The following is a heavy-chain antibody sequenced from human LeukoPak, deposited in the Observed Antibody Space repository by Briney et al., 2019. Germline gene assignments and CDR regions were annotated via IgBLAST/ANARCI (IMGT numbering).Heavy chain of an antibody. CDR3: AKALVGANSSPPDY. CDR2: ISWNSGSI. J-gene: IGHJ4*02. CDR1: GFTFDDYA. V-gene: IGHV3-9*01. Sequence: GGSLRLSCAASGFTFDDYAMHWGRHAPGKGLEGVSGISWNSGSIVYADSVKGGFTISRDNAQNSLYLQMNSLRAEDTALYYCAKALVGANSSPPDYWGQGTLVTVSS. D-gene: IGHD1-26*01.